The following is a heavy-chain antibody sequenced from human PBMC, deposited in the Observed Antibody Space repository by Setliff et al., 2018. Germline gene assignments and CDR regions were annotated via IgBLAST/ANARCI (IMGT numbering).Heavy chain of an antibody. J-gene: IGHJ4*02. CDR2: IKQDGSDK. CDR1: GFSFSSYW. CDR3: ASTASCSY. Sequence: PGGSLRLSCAASGFSFSSYWMTWVRQAPGKGLEWVANIKQDGSDKYYVDSVKGRFTISRDNAKNSLYLQTNSLRAEDTAVYYCASTASCSYWGQGTLVTVSS. D-gene: IGHD2-21*01. V-gene: IGHV3-7*01.